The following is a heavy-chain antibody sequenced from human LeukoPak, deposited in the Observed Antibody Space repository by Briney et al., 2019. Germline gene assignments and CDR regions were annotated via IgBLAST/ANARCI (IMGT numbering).Heavy chain of an antibody. CDR3: ARVSWELLNYYYYGMDV. CDR1: GYTFTSYD. Sequence: EASVKVSCKASGYTFTSYDINWVRQATGQGLEWMGWMNPNSGNTGYAQKFQGRVTMTRNTSISTAYMELSSLRSEDTAVYYCARVSWELLNYYYYGMDVWGQGTTVTVSS. V-gene: IGHV1-8*01. CDR2: MNPNSGNT. J-gene: IGHJ6*02. D-gene: IGHD1-26*01.